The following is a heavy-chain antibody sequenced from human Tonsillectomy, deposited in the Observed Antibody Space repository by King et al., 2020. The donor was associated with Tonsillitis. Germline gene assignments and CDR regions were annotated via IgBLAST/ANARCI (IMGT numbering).Heavy chain of an antibody. CDR2: FSSSGNSI. CDR1: GFTFSDSY. Sequence: VQLVESGGGLVKPGGSLRLSCAASGFTFSDSYMSWIRQAPGNVLECGSYFSSSGNSIYYADSVKGRFTISRDNAKNSLYLQMNSLRAEDTAIYYCARGHRELGGAFDIWGQGTVVTVSS. V-gene: IGHV3-11*01. D-gene: IGHD1-7*01. CDR3: ARGHRELGGAFDI. J-gene: IGHJ3*02.